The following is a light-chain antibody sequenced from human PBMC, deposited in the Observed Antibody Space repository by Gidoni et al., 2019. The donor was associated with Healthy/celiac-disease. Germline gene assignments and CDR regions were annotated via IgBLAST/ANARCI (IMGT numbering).Light chain of an antibody. CDR2: AAS. CDR1: QSISSY. Sequence: DIQMTQYPSSLSASVGDRVTITCRASQSISSYLNLYQQKPGKAPKLLIYAASSLQSRVPSRFSGSGSGTDFTLTISSLQPEDFATYYCQQSYSTPPYTCGQGTKLEIK. J-gene: IGKJ2*01. CDR3: QQSYSTPPYT. V-gene: IGKV1-39*01.